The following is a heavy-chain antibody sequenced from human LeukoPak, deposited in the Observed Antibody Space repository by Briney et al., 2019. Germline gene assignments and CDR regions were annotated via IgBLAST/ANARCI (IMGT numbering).Heavy chain of an antibody. CDR3: AKKNYYYGMDV. Sequence: PGGSLRLSCAASGFTFDDYAMPWVRQAPGKGLEWVSGISWNSGSIGYADSVKGRFTISRDNAKNSLYLQMNSLRAEDTALYYCAKKNYYYGMDVWGQGTTVTVSS. J-gene: IGHJ6*02. V-gene: IGHV3-9*01. CDR2: ISWNSGSI. CDR1: GFTFDDYA.